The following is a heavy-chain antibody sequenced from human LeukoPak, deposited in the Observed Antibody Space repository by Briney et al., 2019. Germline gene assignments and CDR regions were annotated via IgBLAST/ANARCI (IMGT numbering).Heavy chain of an antibody. V-gene: IGHV3-21*01. CDR3: ARGTGELNY. CDR2: ISSSSSYI. J-gene: IGHJ4*02. D-gene: IGHD3-10*01. CDR1: GFTFSSYS. Sequence: GGSLRLSYAASGFTFSSYSMNWVRQAPGKGLEWVSSISSSSSYIYYADSVKGRFTISRDNAKNSLYLQTNSLRAEDTAVYYCARGTGELNYWGQGTLVTVSS.